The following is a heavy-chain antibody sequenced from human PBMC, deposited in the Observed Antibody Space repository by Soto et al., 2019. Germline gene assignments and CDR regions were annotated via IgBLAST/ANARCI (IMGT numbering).Heavy chain of an antibody. V-gene: IGHV3-15*01. CDR2: TKSEASGGTI. CDR1: GLTFTYAW. J-gene: IGHJ3*02. Sequence: EVQLVESGGGLVNPGGSLRLSCAASGLTFTYAWMTWVRQTPGRGLEWVGRTKSEASGGTIDYAAPVKGRFTISRDVSGCMLYLQMNSVKSEDTAVYYCTQMGYLVPNDAFVTWGQGTVVTVSS. D-gene: IGHD6-13*01. CDR3: TQMGYLVPNDAFVT.